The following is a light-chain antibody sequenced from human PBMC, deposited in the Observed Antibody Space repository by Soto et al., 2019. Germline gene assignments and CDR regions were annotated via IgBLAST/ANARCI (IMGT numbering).Light chain of an antibody. CDR2: DAS. J-gene: IGKJ3*01. Sequence: EIVLTQSPATLSLSPGERATLSCRASQSVSSYLDWYQQKPGQAPKLLNYDASNRATGIPARFSGSGSGTDFTLTISSLEPEDFATYYCQQSYSGFTFGPGTKVDIK. CDR1: QSVSSY. V-gene: IGKV3-11*01. CDR3: QQSYSGFT.